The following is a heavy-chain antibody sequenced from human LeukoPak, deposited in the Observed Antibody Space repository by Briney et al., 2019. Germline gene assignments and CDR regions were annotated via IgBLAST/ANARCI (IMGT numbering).Heavy chain of an antibody. Sequence: GGSLRLSCAASGFTFSSYTMNWVRQASGKGLEWVSGISGSGDNTYYADSVKGRFTISRDNSKNTLYLQMNSLRAEDTAVYYCAKDWSPASGRGGYFDYWGQGTLVAVSS. CDR3: AKDWSPASGRGGYFDY. CDR2: ISGSGDNT. J-gene: IGHJ4*02. D-gene: IGHD6-13*01. V-gene: IGHV3-23*01. CDR1: GFTFSSYT.